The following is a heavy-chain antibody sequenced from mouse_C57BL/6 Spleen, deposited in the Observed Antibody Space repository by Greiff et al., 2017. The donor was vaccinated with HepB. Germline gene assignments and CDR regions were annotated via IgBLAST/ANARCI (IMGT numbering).Heavy chain of an antibody. CDR1: GYTFTTYP. V-gene: IGHV1-47*01. CDR2: FHPYNDDT. CDR3: ARRGPLDSSGYYYAMDY. D-gene: IGHD3-2*02. Sequence: VQLQQSGAELVKPVASVKMSCKASGYTFTTYPIEWMKQNHGKSLEWIGNFHPYNDDTKYNEKFKGKATLTVEKSSSTVYLELSRLTSDDSAVYYCARRGPLDSSGYYYAMDYWGQGTSVTVSS. J-gene: IGHJ4*01.